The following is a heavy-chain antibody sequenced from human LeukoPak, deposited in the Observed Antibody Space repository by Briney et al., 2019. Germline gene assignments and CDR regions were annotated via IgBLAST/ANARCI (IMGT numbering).Heavy chain of an antibody. Sequence: GGSLRLSCAASGFTFSSYAMSWVRQAPGKGLEWVSAISGSGGSTYYADSVKGRFTISKDNSKNTLYLQMNSLRAEDTAVYYCAKTLDRIVVVPAAIRPKGDYWGQGTLVTVSS. CDR1: GFTFSSYA. CDR2: ISGSGGST. D-gene: IGHD2-2*02. CDR3: AKTLDRIVVVPAAIRPKGDY. J-gene: IGHJ4*02. V-gene: IGHV3-23*01.